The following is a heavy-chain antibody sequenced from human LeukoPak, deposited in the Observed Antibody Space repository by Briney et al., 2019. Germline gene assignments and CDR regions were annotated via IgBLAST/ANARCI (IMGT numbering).Heavy chain of an antibody. CDR3: ARGGKPDIGVVVAAIQGSGWFDP. CDR2: INHSGST. V-gene: IGHV4-30-2*01. D-gene: IGHD2-15*01. J-gene: IGHJ5*02. Sequence: PSQTLSLTCTVSGGSISSGGYYWSWIRQPPGKGLEWIGEINHSGSTNYNPSLKSRVTISVDTSKNQFSLKLSSVTAADTAVYYCARGGKPDIGVVVAAIQGSGWFDPWGPGTLVTVSS. CDR1: GGSISSGGYY.